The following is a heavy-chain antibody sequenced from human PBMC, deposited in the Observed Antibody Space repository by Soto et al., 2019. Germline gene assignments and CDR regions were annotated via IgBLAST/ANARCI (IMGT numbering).Heavy chain of an antibody. Sequence: SETPSLTCTVSGGSISSYYWSWIRQPPGKGLEWIGYIYYSGSTNYNPPLKSRVTISVDTSKNQFPLKLSSVTAADTAVYYCARGPESRSSGYFLWGQGTLVTVSS. D-gene: IGHD3-22*01. CDR1: GGSISSYY. CDR3: ARGPESRSSGYFL. V-gene: IGHV4-59*01. J-gene: IGHJ4*02. CDR2: IYYSGST.